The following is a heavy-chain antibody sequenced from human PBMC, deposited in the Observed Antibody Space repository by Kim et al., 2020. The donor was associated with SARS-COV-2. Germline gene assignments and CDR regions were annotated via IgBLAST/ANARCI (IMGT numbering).Heavy chain of an antibody. J-gene: IGHJ6*03. Sequence: GGSLRLSCAASGFTFSSYGMHWVRQAPGKGLEWVAVISYDGSNKYYADSVKGRFTISRDNSKNTLYLQMNSLRAEDTAVYYCAKEGTYDILTGYFYYYYMDVWGKGTTVTVSS. V-gene: IGHV3-30*18. CDR3: AKEGTYDILTGYFYYYYMDV. CDR2: ISYDGSNK. D-gene: IGHD3-9*01. CDR1: GFTFSSYG.